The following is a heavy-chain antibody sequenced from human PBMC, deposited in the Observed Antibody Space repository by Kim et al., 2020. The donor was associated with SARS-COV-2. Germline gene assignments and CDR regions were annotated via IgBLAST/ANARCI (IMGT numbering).Heavy chain of an antibody. D-gene: IGHD3-10*01. CDR1: GCSISSYY. Sequence: SETLSLTCTVSGCSISSYYWSWIRQPAAKGLEWMGRIYTSGSTNYNPSLKSRLTMTVDTSKNQFSLKLSSVTAADTAVYYCARDWDNYGSGSYSSPGPMDVWGQGTTVTVSS. J-gene: IGHJ6*02. V-gene: IGHV4-4*07. CDR3: ARDWDNYGSGSYSSPGPMDV. CDR2: IYTSGST.